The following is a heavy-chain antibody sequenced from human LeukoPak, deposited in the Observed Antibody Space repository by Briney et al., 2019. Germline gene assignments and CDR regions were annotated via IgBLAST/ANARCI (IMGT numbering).Heavy chain of an antibody. CDR1: GYTFTSYY. CDR3: ARATKRAMVRGVLVPPYY. Sequence: ASVKVSCKASGYTFTSYYMHWVRQAPGQGLEWMGIINPSGCSTSYAQKFQGRVTMTSDTSTSTVYMELSSLRSEDTAVHYCARATKRAMVRGVLVPPYYWGQGTLVTVSS. D-gene: IGHD3-10*01. V-gene: IGHV1-46*01. CDR2: INPSGCST. J-gene: IGHJ4*02.